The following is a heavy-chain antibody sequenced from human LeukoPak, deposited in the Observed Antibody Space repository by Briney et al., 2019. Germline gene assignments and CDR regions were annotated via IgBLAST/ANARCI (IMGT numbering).Heavy chain of an antibody. J-gene: IGHJ4*02. D-gene: IGHD1-26*01. V-gene: IGHV3-30*18. CDR2: ISYDGSNK. Sequence: GGSLRLSFAPLGLTFIANAFHGFGRPPAKGLGGVAVISYDGSNKYYADSVKGRFTISRDNSKNTLYLQMNSLRAEDTAVYYCAKARSSGSYYFDYWGQGTLVTVSS. CDR1: GLTFIANA. CDR3: AKARSSGSYYFDY.